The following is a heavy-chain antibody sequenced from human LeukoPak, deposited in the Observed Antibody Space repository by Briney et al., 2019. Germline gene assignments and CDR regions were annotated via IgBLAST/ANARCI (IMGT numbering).Heavy chain of an antibody. CDR3: AKGPASGDS. Sequence: GASVKVSCKASGYTFTCYYMHWVRQAPGQGLEWMGWINPNSGGTNYAQKFQGRVTTTRDTSISTAYLELRSLKSEDTAVYYCAKGPASGDSWGQGTLVTVSS. CDR2: INPNSGGT. CDR1: GYTFTCYY. V-gene: IGHV1-2*02. J-gene: IGHJ5*01. D-gene: IGHD3-10*01.